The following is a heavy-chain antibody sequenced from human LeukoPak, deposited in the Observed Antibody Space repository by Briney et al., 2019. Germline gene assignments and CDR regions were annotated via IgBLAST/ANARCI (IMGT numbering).Heavy chain of an antibody. D-gene: IGHD6-13*01. CDR2: IYHSGST. Sequence: PSQTLSLTCTVSGGSISSGGYYWSWIRQPPGKGLEWIGYIYHSGSTYYNPSLKSRVTISVDRSKNQFSLKLSSVTAADTAVYYCARVLSAGDYFDYWGQGTLVTVSS. CDR3: ARVLSAGDYFDY. CDR1: GGSISSGGYY. J-gene: IGHJ4*02. V-gene: IGHV4-30-2*01.